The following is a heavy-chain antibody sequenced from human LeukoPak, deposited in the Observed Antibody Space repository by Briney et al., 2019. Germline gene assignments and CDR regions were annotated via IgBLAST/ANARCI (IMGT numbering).Heavy chain of an antibody. CDR1: GFTFSSYG. Sequence: PGGSLRLSCAASGFTFSSYGMHWVRQAPGKGLEWVAVISYDGSNKYYADSVKGRFTISRDNSKNTPYLQMNSLRAEDTAVYYCARDQVGATTGAFDIRGQGTMVTVSS. J-gene: IGHJ3*02. CDR3: ARDQVGATTGAFDI. CDR2: ISYDGSNK. D-gene: IGHD1-26*01. V-gene: IGHV3-30*03.